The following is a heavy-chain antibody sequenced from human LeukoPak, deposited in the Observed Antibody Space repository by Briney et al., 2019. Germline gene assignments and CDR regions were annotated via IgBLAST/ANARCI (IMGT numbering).Heavy chain of an antibody. CDR3: ARGIAAAASDDY. J-gene: IGHJ4*02. V-gene: IGHV3-21*04. CDR1: GFTFSSYS. Sequence: GGSLRLSCAASGFTFSSYSMNWVRQAPGKGLEWVSSISSSGSYIYYAVSLKGRFTISRDNAKNSLYLQMNSLRSDDTAVYYCARGIAAAASDDYWGQGTLVTVSS. D-gene: IGHD6-13*01. CDR2: ISSSGSYI.